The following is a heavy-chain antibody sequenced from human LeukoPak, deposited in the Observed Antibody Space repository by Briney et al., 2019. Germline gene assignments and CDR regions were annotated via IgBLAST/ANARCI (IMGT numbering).Heavy chain of an antibody. CDR1: GFTFSSYG. CDR3: ARGQWLHDFYGMDV. Sequence: GRSLRLSCAASGFTFSSYGMHWVRQAPGKGLEWVAVIWYDGSNKYHADSVKGRFTISRDNSKNTLYLQMNSLRAEDTAVYYCARGQWLHDFYGMDVWGQGTTVTVSS. D-gene: IGHD3-22*01. J-gene: IGHJ6*02. CDR2: IWYDGSNK. V-gene: IGHV3-33*01.